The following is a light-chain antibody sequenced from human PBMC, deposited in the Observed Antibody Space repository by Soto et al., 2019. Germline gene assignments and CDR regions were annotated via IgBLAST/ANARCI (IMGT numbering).Light chain of an antibody. Sequence: VLTQPPSASGSPGQSVTISCTGTSSDVGGYNYVSWYRQHPGKAPKVMIYEVNKRPSGVPDRFSGSKSGITASLTVSGLQAEDEADYYCSSYAGSNNDYVFGTGTKVTVL. CDR3: SSYAGSNNDYV. J-gene: IGLJ1*01. CDR1: SSDVGGYNY. V-gene: IGLV2-8*01. CDR2: EVN.